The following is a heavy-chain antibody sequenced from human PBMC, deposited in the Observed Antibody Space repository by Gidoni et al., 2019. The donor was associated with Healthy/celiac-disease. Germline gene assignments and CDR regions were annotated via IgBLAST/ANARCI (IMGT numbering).Heavy chain of an antibody. D-gene: IGHD5-18*01. J-gene: IGHJ6*02. CDR3: ARDSEEAMVPLSGMDV. CDR2: INTSGGST. CDR1: GYTFTSYY. Sequence: QVQLVQSGAEVKKPGASVKVSCKASGYTFTSYYMHWVRQAPGQGLEWMGIINTSGGSTSYAQKFQGRVTMTRDTSTSTVYMELSSLRSEDTAVYYCARDSEEAMVPLSGMDVWGQGTTVTVSS. V-gene: IGHV1-46*03.